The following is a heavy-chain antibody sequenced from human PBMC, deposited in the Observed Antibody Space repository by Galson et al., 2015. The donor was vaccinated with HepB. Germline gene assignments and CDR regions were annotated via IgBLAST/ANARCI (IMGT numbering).Heavy chain of an antibody. Sequence: CAISGDSVSSNSAAWSWIRQSPSRGLEWLGRTYYRSKWYNDYAVSVKSRITINPDTSKNQFSLQLNSVTAADTAVYYCARGKPNIVVVPAATTSSHYYYYMDVWGKGTTVTVSS. V-gene: IGHV6-1*01. CDR2: TYYRSKWYN. D-gene: IGHD2-2*01. CDR1: GDSVSSNSAA. J-gene: IGHJ6*03. CDR3: ARGKPNIVVVPAATTSSHYYYYMDV.